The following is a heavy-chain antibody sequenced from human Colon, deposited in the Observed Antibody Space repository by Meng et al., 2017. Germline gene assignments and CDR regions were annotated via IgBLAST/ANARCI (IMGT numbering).Heavy chain of an antibody. CDR3: ASFPPPGKQWLVTDY. D-gene: IGHD6-19*01. CDR1: SGSISSSNW. CDR2: IYHSGST. J-gene: IGHJ4*02. Sequence: GPGGLKPAEPLSLTSVVCSGSISSSNWWCWCRQPPGKGLEWIGEIYHSGSTNYNPSLKSRVTISVDKSKNQFSLKLSSVTAADTAVYYCASFPPPGKQWLVTDYWGQGTLVTVSS. V-gene: IGHV4-4*02.